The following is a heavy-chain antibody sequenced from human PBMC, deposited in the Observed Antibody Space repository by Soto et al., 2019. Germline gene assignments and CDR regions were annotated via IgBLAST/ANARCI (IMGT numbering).Heavy chain of an antibody. V-gene: IGHV3-30*18. D-gene: IGHD4-4*01. CDR1: GFTFSNYD. CDR2: ILHDGSNE. J-gene: IGHJ6*02. Sequence: PXGSLRLSCSAPGFTFSNYDMHWVRQAPGKGLEWVALILHDGSNEYYADSVKGRFTISRDNSKNTLYLQMNSLRGDDTAVYYCAKSRDGYSFYYYYGMDVWGQGTTVTVSS. CDR3: AKSRDGYSFYYYYGMDV.